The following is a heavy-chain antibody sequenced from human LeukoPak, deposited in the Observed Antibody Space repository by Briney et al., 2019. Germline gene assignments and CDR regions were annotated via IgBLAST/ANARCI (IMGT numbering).Heavy chain of an antibody. Sequence: SETLSLTCAVSGDSISSSNWWSWVRQPPGKGLEWIGEIYHSGTTNYNPSLKSRVTISLDKSNNQFSLKLSSVTAADTAVYYCARVDVFGVVSSDYYYYYMDVWGKGTTVTVSS. V-gene: IGHV4-4*02. CDR1: GDSISSSNW. J-gene: IGHJ6*03. CDR2: IYHSGTT. D-gene: IGHD3-3*01. CDR3: ARVDVFGVVSSDYYYYYMDV.